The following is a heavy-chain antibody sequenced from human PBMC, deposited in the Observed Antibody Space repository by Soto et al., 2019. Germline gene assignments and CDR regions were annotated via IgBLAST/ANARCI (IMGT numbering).Heavy chain of an antibody. CDR2: IYYRGNT. CDR3: AGEGRENYDFWSGYPRLNWFDP. CDR1: GDSINSDKYY. Sequence: ASETLSLTCSVSGDSINSDKYYWGWIRQPPGKGLEWIENIYYRGNTYYNPSLQSRVTISLDTSKNQFSLKLNSVTAADTAVYYCAGEGRENYDFWSGYPRLNWFDPWGQGTLVTVSS. J-gene: IGHJ5*02. V-gene: IGHV4-39*07. D-gene: IGHD3-3*01.